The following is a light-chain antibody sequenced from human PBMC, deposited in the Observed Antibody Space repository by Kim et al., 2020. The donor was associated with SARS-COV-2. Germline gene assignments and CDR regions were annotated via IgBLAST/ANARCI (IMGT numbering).Light chain of an antibody. CDR1: NSNIRVNP. V-gene: IGLV1-44*01. CDR2: CIN. J-gene: IGLJ2*01. Sequence: QRSTIYCTDSNSNIRVNPVNWYHHHPTATPNHLIFCINNRPPWVPDHCSGSRTGTSASLLISGPQSEDEAEYYCVACDDTLQGTVVFGGGTQLTVL. CDR3: VACDDTLQGTVV.